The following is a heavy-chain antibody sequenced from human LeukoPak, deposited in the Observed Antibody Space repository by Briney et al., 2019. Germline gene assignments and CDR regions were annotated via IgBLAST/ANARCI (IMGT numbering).Heavy chain of an antibody. CDR3: ASGRRGAIVGGFDY. CDR2: IYYGGSA. V-gene: IGHV4-31*03. Sequence: SETLSLTCTVSGGSISSGGYYWSWIRQHPGKGLEWVGYIYYGGSAYYNPSLKIRVTISVDTSKNQFSLKLSSVTAAYTAVYYCASGRRGAIVGGFDYWGQGTLV. CDR1: GGSISSGGYY. J-gene: IGHJ4*02. D-gene: IGHD2-15*01.